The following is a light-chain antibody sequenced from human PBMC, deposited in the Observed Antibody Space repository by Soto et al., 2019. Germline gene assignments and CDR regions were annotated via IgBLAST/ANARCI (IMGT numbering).Light chain of an antibody. V-gene: IGKV1-17*01. CDR2: TAS. Sequence: DLQMTQSPSSLSASVGDRVTITCRAGQGIGNDLGWYQQKPGKAPKRLIYTASKLQSGVPSRFIGSASGTEFTLTIISLHPEDFATYHCLQHNSYPLNFGGGTKVEIK. CDR3: LQHNSYPLN. CDR1: QGIGND. J-gene: IGKJ4*01.